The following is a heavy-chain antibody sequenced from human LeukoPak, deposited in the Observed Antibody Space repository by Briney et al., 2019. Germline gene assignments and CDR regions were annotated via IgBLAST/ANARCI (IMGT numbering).Heavy chain of an antibody. V-gene: IGHV3-23*01. CDR2: ISSTGGAT. J-gene: IGHJ4*02. D-gene: IGHD1-26*01. Sequence: HPGGSLRLSCAASGFTFTSYAMSWVRQAPGKGLEWVSAISSTGGATYYADSVKGRFTISRDNSKNTLYLQMNSLRAEDTAVYYCAKGKSGSYYYFDYWGQGTLVTVSS. CDR1: GFTFTSYA. CDR3: AKGKSGSYYYFDY.